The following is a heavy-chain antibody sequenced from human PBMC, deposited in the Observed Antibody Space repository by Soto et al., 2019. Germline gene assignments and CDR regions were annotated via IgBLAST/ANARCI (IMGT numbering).Heavy chain of an antibody. CDR1: GYTFTSYG. CDR3: AKTFGYSYAIDY. CDR2: ISAYNGNT. Sequence: QVQLVQSGAEVKKPGASVKVSCKASGYTFTSYGISWVRQAPGQGLEWMAWISAYNGNTNYAQKLQGXVXXXTXXSTSTAYMELRSLTSDDTAVYFCAKTFGYSYAIDYWGQGTLVTVSS. J-gene: IGHJ4*02. D-gene: IGHD5-18*01. V-gene: IGHV1-18*01.